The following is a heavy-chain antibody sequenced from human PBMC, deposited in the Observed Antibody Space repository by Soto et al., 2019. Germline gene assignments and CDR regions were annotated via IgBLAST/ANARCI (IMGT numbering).Heavy chain of an antibody. CDR1: DGSIGSDY. CDR3: ARMFDNYVNGNGFDP. CDR2: SDYIGNT. J-gene: IGHJ5*02. D-gene: IGHD3-10*02. Sequence: QVQLQESGPGLVKPSETLSLTCTVSDGSIGSDYWSWIRQPPGKGLEWLGNSDYIGNTNYNPSLKSRVTMSRDTSKNHFSLKRASVTTADTAGYYCARMFDNYVNGNGFDPWGQGTLVTVSS. V-gene: IGHV4-59*01.